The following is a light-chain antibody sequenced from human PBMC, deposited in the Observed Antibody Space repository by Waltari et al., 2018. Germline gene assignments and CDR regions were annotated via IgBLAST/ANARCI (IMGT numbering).Light chain of an antibody. V-gene: IGKV3-15*01. CDR3: QQYYSSPST. CDR2: GAS. Sequence: EIVLTQSPATLSVSPGERATLSCRASESVSSNLAWFQQKPGQAPRLLISGASTRATGIPARFSGSGSGTEFTLTISSLQSEDFAVYFCQQYYSSPSTFGQGSKVEIK. J-gene: IGKJ1*01. CDR1: ESVSSN.